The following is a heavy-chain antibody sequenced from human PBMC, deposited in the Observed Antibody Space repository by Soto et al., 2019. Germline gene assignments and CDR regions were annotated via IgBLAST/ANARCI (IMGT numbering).Heavy chain of an antibody. CDR3: ARDLSH. J-gene: IGHJ4*02. Sequence: DVHLVESGGGLVQPGGSLRLSCAVSGFPFSTYAMHWVRQAPGKGLEWISYINSDSTTTFHADSVKGRFTVSRDNAKNSLNLQMSSLGHEDTAVYYCARDLSHWGQGTLVTVSS. CDR1: GFPFSTYA. V-gene: IGHV3-48*02. CDR2: INSDSTTT.